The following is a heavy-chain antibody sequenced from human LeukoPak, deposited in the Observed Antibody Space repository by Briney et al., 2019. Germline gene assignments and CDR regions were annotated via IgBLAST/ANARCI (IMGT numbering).Heavy chain of an antibody. CDR1: GYTFTSYG. D-gene: IGHD3-9*01. CDR3: ARDYYDILTGYYYDMDV. V-gene: IGHV1-18*01. Sequence: GASVKVSCTASGYTFTSYGISWVRQAPGQGLEWMGWISAYNGNTNYAQKLQGRVTMTTDTSTSTAYMELRSLRSDDTAVYYCARDYYDILTGYYYDMDVWGQGTTVTVSS. J-gene: IGHJ6*02. CDR2: ISAYNGNT.